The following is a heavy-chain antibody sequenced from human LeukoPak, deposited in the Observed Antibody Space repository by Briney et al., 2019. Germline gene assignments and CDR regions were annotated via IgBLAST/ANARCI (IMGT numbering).Heavy chain of an antibody. J-gene: IGHJ4*02. CDR1: GFTFSSYG. CDR2: ISSDRSNK. Sequence: GGSLRLSCAASGFTFSSYGMHWVRQAPGKGLEWVAVISSDRSNKYYADSVKGRFTISRDNSKNTLSLQMNSLRAEDTAVYYCAKYGDYVLDYWGQGTLVTVSS. CDR3: AKYGDYVLDY. V-gene: IGHV3-30*18. D-gene: IGHD4-17*01.